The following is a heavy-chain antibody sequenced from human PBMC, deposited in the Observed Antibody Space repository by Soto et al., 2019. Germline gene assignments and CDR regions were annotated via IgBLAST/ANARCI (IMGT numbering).Heavy chain of an antibody. J-gene: IGHJ3*01. D-gene: IGHD2-2*02. CDR3: ARVKVPAAILGAFDL. V-gene: IGHV1-18*01. CDR1: GYTFSTYG. Sequence: QAQLVQSGGEMRKPGASVKVSCKASGYTFSTYGITWVRQAPGQGLEWMGWINPLKGDTNSAARFQDRLTMTTDTSTRTAYMELRSLTSDDTDFYYCARVKVPAAILGAFDLWGQGTVVTVSS. CDR2: INPLKGDT.